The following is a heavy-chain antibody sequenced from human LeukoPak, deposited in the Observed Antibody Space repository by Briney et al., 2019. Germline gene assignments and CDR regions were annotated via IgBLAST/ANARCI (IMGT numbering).Heavy chain of an antibody. J-gene: IGHJ4*02. CDR2: IYHSGST. D-gene: IGHD3-3*01. V-gene: IGHV4-30-2*01. CDR3: ARARSARGFLEWYY. CDR1: GGSISSGGYS. Sequence: SETLSLTCSVSGGSISSGGYSWSWIRQPPGKGLEWIGYIYHSGSTYYNPSLKSRVTISVDRSKNQFSLKLSSVTAADTAVYYCARARSARGFLEWYYWGQGTLVTVSS.